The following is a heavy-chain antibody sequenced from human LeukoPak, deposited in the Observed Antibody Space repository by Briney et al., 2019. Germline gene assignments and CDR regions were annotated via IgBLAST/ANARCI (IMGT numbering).Heavy chain of an antibody. CDR2: ISSSSSYI. D-gene: IGHD6-6*01. J-gene: IGHJ4*02. V-gene: IGHV3-21*01. Sequence: GSLRLSCAASGFTFSSYEMNWVRQAPGKGLEWVSSISSSSSYIYYADSLKGRFTISRDNAKNSLYLQMNGLRAEDTAVYYRARGDTFIASRPPVQGFDYWAQGTLVTVSS. CDR3: ARGDTFIASRPPVQGFDY. CDR1: GFTFSSYE.